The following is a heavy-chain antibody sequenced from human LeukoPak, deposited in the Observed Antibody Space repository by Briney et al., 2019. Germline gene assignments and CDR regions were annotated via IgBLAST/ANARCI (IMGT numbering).Heavy chain of an antibody. J-gene: IGHJ4*02. V-gene: IGHV3-15*01. CDR2: IKSKTDGGTT. D-gene: IGHD3-22*01. CDR3: TTDPTTWESSVH. CDR1: GFTFSNAW. Sequence: GGSLRLSCAASGFTFSNAWMSWVRQAPGRGLEWVGRIKSKTDGGTTDYAAPVKGRFTISRDDSKNTLYRQMNSLKTEDTAVYYCTTDPTTWESSVHWGQGTLVTVSS.